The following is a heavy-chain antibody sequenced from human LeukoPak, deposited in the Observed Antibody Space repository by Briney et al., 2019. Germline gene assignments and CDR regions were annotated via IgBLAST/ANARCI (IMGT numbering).Heavy chain of an antibody. CDR2: ISNRGDFT. CDR1: GFTFSTYA. V-gene: IGHV3-23*01. D-gene: IGHD3-16*02. CDR3: VKDRCDRSTCPEV. J-gene: IGHJ4*02. Sequence: GGSLRLSCAASGFTFSTYAMSWVRQAPGEGREGVSGISNRGDFTYYPDSVKGRFTISRDNSKNTLHLQMSGLRAEDTALYYCVKDRCDRSTCPEVWGQGTLVTVSS.